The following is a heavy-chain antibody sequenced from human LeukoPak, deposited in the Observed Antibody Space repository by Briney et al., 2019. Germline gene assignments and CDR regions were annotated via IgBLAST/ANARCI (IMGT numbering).Heavy chain of an antibody. CDR2: ISSSSSYI. CDR1: GFTFSSYA. CDR3: ASGGFIAAAFDY. V-gene: IGHV3-21*01. D-gene: IGHD6-13*01. Sequence: GGSLRLSCAASGFTFSSYAMSWVRQAPGKGLEWVSSISSSSSYIYYADSVKGRLTISRDNAKNSLYLQMNSLRAEDTAVYYCASGGFIAAAFDYWGQGTLVTVSS. J-gene: IGHJ4*02.